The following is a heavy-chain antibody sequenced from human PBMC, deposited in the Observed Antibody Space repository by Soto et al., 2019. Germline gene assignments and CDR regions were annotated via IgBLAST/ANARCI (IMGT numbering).Heavy chain of an antibody. CDR2: ISWNSGST. D-gene: IGHD1-1*01. CDR1: GFIFDDFA. CDR3: ARDTDSDTWNDPVAY. Sequence: DVQLVESGGGLVQPGRSLRLSCAASGFIFDDFAMHWVRQAPGKGLEWVSGISWNSGSTDYAASVKGRFIISRDNARNSLYLQMNSLRPEDTALYYCARDTDSDTWNDPVAYWGQGALFIVS. V-gene: IGHV3-9*01. J-gene: IGHJ4*02.